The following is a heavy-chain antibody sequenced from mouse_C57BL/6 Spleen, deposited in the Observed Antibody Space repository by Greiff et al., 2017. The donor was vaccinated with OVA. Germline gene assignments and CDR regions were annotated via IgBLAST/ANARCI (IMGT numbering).Heavy chain of an antibody. CDR3: ARGAQVSYFDY. V-gene: IGHV1-19*01. CDR1: GYTFTDYY. J-gene: IGHJ2*01. Sequence: VQLQQSGPELVKPGASVKMSCKASGYTFTDYYMNWVKQSHGKSLEWIGGINPYNGGTSYNQKFKGKATLTVDKSSSTAYMELNSLTSEDSAVYYCARGAQVSYFDYWGQGTTLTVSS. D-gene: IGHD3-2*02. CDR2: INPYNGGT.